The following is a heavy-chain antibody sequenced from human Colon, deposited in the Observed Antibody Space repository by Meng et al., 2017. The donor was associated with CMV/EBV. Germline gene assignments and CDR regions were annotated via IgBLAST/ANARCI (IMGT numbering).Heavy chain of an antibody. Sequence: SETLSLTCSVSGDSSGSYYWSWLRQPPGKGLEWIGYVSYTGSATYNPALESRVTISVTTPESQFSLKLSSVTAADSAVYYCARDGRCSRSGGSCLDYWGQGALVTVSS. CDR3: ARDGRCSRSGGSCLDY. V-gene: IGHV4-59*01. CDR1: GDSSGSYY. D-gene: IGHD2-15*01. J-gene: IGHJ4*02. CDR2: VSYTGSA.